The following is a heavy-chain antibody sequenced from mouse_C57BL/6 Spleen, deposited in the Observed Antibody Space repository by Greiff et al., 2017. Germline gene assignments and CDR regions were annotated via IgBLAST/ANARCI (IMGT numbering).Heavy chain of an antibody. D-gene: IGHD1-1*01. J-gene: IGHJ3*01. CDR1: GYTFTDHT. V-gene: IGHV1-78*01. CDR3: ARYYGSSPAWFAY. CDR2: IYPSDGST. Sequence: VQLQQSDAELVKPGASVKISCKVSGYTFTDHTIHWMKQRPEQGLDWIGYIYPSDGSTKYNEKFKGKATLTADKSSSAAYMQLNSLSSEDSAVYFCARYYGSSPAWFAYWGQGTLVTVSA.